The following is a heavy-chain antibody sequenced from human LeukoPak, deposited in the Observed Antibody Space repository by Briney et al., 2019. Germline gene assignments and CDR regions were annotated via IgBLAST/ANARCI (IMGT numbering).Heavy chain of an antibody. D-gene: IGHD5-12*01. V-gene: IGHV3-30*04. CDR2: IAFDDTDR. J-gene: IGHJ4*02. CDR1: GFIFGDYA. Sequence: PGGSLRLSCAASGFIFGDYAMHWVRQAPGKGLEWVAAIAFDDTDRYYIDSVKGRFTISRDDSKNTLYLQMNSLRAEDTAVYYCAKAPCSGYEHWGQGTLVTVSS. CDR3: AKAPCSGYEH.